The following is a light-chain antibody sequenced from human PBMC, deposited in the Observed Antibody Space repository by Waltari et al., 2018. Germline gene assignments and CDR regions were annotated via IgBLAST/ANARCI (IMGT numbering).Light chain of an antibody. CDR3: QQSYSTPAT. V-gene: IGKV1-39*01. CDR1: QSISVY. J-gene: IGKJ5*01. Sequence: DIQMTQSPSSLSASVGDRVTITCWAGQSISVYLNWYQQRPGKAPKLLIYDASTLQSGVPSRCSGSGSGTDVTLTISSLQPEDFATYYCQQSYSTPATFGQGTRLEMK. CDR2: DAS.